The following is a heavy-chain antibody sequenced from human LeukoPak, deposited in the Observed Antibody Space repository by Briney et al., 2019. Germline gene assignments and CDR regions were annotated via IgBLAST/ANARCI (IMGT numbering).Heavy chain of an antibody. V-gene: IGHV3-23*01. J-gene: IGHJ5*02. CDR3: AKMAITMLRGVPNWFDP. CDR1: GFTFSSSG. CDR2: ITGSGGTT. D-gene: IGHD3-10*01. Sequence: PGGSLRLSCVVSGFTFSSSGMSWVRQAPGKGLEWVSTITGSGGTTYYADSVKGRFTISRDNSKNTLYLQMNSLRAEDTAIYYCAKMAITMLRGVPNWFDPWGQGTLVTVSS.